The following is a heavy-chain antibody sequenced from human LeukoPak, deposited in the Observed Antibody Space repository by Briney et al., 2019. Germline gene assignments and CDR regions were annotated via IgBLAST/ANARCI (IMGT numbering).Heavy chain of an antibody. CDR3: ARGGIVGAQTLGFFDY. CDR1: GGTFSSYA. Sequence: SVKVSCKASGGTFSSYAISWVRQAPGQGLEWMGGIIPIFGTANYAQKFQGRVTITTDESTSTAYMELSSLRSEDTAVYHCARGGIVGAQTLGFFDYWGQGTLVTVSS. J-gene: IGHJ4*02. V-gene: IGHV1-69*05. CDR2: IIPIFGTA. D-gene: IGHD1-26*01.